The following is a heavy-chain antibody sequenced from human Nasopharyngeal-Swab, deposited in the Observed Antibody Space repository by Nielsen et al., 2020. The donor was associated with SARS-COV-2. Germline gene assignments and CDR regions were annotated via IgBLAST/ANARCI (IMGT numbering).Heavy chain of an antibody. J-gene: IGHJ4*02. Sequence: WIRQPPGKGLEWIGEINHSGSTNYNPSLKSRVTISVDTSKNQFSLKLSSVTAAGTAVHYCARDYYYDSSVFDYWGQGTLATVSS. V-gene: IGHV4-34*01. CDR3: ARDYYYDSSVFDY. CDR2: INHSGST. D-gene: IGHD3-22*01.